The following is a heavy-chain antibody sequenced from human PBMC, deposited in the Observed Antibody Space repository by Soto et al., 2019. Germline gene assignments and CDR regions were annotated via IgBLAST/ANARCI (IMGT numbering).Heavy chain of an antibody. CDR1: GFTFSSYG. CDR3: AKDDIVVVPAAPDY. D-gene: IGHD2-2*01. CDR2: ISYDGSNK. Sequence: GGSLRLSCAASGFTFSSYGMHWVRQAPGKGLEWVAVISYDGSNKYFADSVKGRFTISRDNSKNTLYLQMNSLRAEDTAVYYCAKDDIVVVPAAPDYWGQGTLVTSPQ. J-gene: IGHJ4*02. V-gene: IGHV3-30*18.